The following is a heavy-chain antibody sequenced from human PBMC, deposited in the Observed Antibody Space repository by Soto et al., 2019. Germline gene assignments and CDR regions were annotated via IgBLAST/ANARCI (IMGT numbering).Heavy chain of an antibody. V-gene: IGHV3-23*01. CDR3: VKDQSVMTTVVTPVAFDI. CDR2: ISGSGGST. J-gene: IGHJ3*02. Sequence: LRLSCAASGFTFSSYAMSWVRQAPGKGLEWVSAISGSGGSTYYADSVKGRFTISRDNSKNTLYLQMNSLRAEDTAVYYCVKDQSVMTTVVTPVAFDIWGQGTMVTVSS. CDR1: GFTFSSYA. D-gene: IGHD4-17*01.